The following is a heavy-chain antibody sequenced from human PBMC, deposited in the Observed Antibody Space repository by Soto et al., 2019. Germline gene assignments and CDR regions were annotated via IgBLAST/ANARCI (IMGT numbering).Heavy chain of an antibody. Sequence: SETLSLTCTVSGGSISSGGYYWSWIRQHPGKGLEWIGYIYYSGSTYYNPSLKSRVTISVDTSKNQFSLKLSSVTAADTAVYYWAGDFWSAAGIDPYYYYGMDVWGKGTTVTVSS. J-gene: IGHJ6*04. D-gene: IGHD6-13*01. CDR3: AGDFWSAAGIDPYYYYGMDV. CDR1: GGSISSGGYY. V-gene: IGHV4-31*03. CDR2: IYYSGST.